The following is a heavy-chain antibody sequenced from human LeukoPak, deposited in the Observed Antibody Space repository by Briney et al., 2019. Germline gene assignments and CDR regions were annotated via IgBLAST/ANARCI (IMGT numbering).Heavy chain of an antibody. CDR3: ARYSSGLAADAFDI. CDR2: IYYSGST. CDR1: GGSISSSSYY. J-gene: IGHJ3*02. D-gene: IGHD6-19*01. Sequence: SETLSLTCTVSGGSISSSSYYWGWIRQPPGKGLEWIGSIYYSGSTYYNPSLKSRVTISVDTSKNQFSLKLSSVTAADTAVYYCARYSSGLAADAFDIWGQGTMVTVSS. V-gene: IGHV4-39*07.